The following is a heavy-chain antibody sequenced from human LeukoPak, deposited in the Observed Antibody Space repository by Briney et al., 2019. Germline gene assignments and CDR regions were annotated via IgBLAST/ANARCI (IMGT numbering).Heavy chain of an antibody. Sequence: PSETLSLTCTVSGGSISSYYWSLIRQPPGKGLEGIGDIYYSWSTNYNPSLKSRVTISVDTSKNQFSLKLSSVTAADTAVYYCARDRRFGFDYWGQGTLVTVSS. V-gene: IGHV4-59*01. D-gene: IGHD3-16*01. CDR2: IYYSWST. CDR3: ARDRRFGFDY. CDR1: GGSISSYY. J-gene: IGHJ4*02.